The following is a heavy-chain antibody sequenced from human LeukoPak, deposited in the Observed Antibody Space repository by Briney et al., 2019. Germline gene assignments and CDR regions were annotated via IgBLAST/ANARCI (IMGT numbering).Heavy chain of an antibody. V-gene: IGHV3-7*04. D-gene: IGHD3-16*02. CDR3: ARGGSYRPFDY. CDR1: GFTFSSYW. Sequence: PGGSLRLSCAASGFTFSSYWMTWVRQAPGKGLEWVANIKQDGSEEYYVDSVKGRFTISRDNAKNSLYLQMNSLRAEDTAVYYCARGGSYRPFDYWGQGTLVTVSS. CDR2: IKQDGSEE. J-gene: IGHJ4*02.